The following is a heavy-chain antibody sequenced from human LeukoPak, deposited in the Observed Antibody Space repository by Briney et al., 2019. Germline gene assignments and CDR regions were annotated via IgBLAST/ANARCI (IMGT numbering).Heavy chain of an antibody. Sequence: ASVKVSCKASGYTFTGYYMHWVRQAPGQGLEWMGWMNPNSGNTGYAQKFQGRVTMTRNTSISTAYMELSSLRSEDTAVYYCARGHIAAAGNDAFDIWGQGTMVTVSS. CDR1: GYTFTGYY. CDR3: ARGHIAAAGNDAFDI. D-gene: IGHD6-13*01. CDR2: MNPNSGNT. J-gene: IGHJ3*02. V-gene: IGHV1-8*02.